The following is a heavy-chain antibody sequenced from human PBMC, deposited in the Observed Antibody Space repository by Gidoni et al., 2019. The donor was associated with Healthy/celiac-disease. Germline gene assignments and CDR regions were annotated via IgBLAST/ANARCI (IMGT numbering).Heavy chain of an antibody. Sequence: QAQLQESGPGLVKPSETLSLTCTVSGGSVSSGSYYWNWIRQPPGKGLEWIGYIDYSGSTKYNPSLKSRVTISLDTSKNQSSLKLNSVTAADTAVYYGARELMDYGGNVRGLDYWGQGTLVTVSS. V-gene: IGHV4-61*01. CDR1: GGSVSSGSYY. J-gene: IGHJ4*02. CDR2: IDYSGST. D-gene: IGHD4-17*01. CDR3: ARELMDYGGNVRGLDY.